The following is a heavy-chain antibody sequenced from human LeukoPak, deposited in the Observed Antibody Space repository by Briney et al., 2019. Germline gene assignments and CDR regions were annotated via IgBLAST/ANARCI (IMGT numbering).Heavy chain of an antibody. Sequence: WETLSLTCTVSGGSISSYYWSWIRQPPGKGLEWIGYIYYSGSTNYNPSLKSRVTISVDTSKNQFSLKLSSVTAADTAVYYCARGIWQQLFRFDPWGQGTLVTVSS. CDR1: GGSISSYY. V-gene: IGHV4-59*01. CDR2: IYYSGST. CDR3: ARGIWQQLFRFDP. J-gene: IGHJ5*02. D-gene: IGHD6-13*01.